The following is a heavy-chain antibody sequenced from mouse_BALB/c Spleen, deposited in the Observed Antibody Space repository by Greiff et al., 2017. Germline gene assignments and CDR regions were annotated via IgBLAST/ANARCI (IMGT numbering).Heavy chain of an antibody. V-gene: IGHV1-69*02. CDR2: IDPSDSYT. CDR1: GYTFTSYW. CDR3: ARVGSLYAMDY. J-gene: IGHJ4*01. Sequence: QVQLQQSGAELVKPGASVKLSCKASGYTFTSYWMHWVKQRPGQGLEWIGEIDPSDSYTNYNQKFKGKATLTVDKSSSTAYMQLSSLTSEDSAVYYCARVGSLYAMDYWGQGTSVTVSS. D-gene: IGHD1-1*01.